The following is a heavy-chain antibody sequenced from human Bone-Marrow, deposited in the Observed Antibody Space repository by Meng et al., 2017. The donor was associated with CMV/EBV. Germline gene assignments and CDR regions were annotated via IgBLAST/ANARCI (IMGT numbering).Heavy chain of an antibody. J-gene: IGHJ4*02. CDR1: GYTFTGYY. V-gene: IGHV1-2*02. D-gene: IGHD5-24*01. CDR3: ARDDGYNSHNPYFDY. Sequence: ASVKVSCKASGYTFTGYYMHWVRQAPGQGLEWMGWINPNSGGTNYAQKFQGRVTMTRDTSISTAYMELSRLRSDDTAVYYCARDDGYNSHNPYFDYWGQGKLVTFSS. CDR2: INPNSGGT.